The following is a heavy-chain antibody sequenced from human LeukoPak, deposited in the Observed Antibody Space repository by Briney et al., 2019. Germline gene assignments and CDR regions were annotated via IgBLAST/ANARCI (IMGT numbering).Heavy chain of an antibody. CDR2: IYYSGST. Sequence: SGTLSLTCAVYGGSFSGYYWSWIRQPPGKGLEWIGYIYYSGSTNYNPSLKSRVTISVDTSKNQFSLKLSSVTTADTAVYYCARGGSYSSSWYSAFDIWGQGTMVTVSS. J-gene: IGHJ3*02. V-gene: IGHV4-59*12. D-gene: IGHD6-13*01. CDR1: GGSFSGYY. CDR3: ARGGSYSSSWYSAFDI.